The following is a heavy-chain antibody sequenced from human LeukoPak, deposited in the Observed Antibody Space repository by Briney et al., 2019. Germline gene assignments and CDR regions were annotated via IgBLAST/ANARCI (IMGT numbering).Heavy chain of an antibody. D-gene: IGHD3-22*01. CDR3: ARDRYYDSSGYYYNWFDP. CDR1: GYTFTSYG. J-gene: IGHJ5*02. V-gene: IGHV1-18*01. Sequence: GASVKVSCKASGYTFTSYGISWVRQAPGQGLEWMGWISAYNGNTNYAQKLQGRVTMTTDTSTSTAYMELRSLRSDDTAVYYCARDRYYDSSGYYYNWFDPWGQGTLVTVSS. CDR2: ISAYNGNT.